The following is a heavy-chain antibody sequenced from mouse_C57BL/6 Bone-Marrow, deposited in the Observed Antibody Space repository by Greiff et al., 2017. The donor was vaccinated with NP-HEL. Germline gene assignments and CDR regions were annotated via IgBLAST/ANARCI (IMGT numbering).Heavy chain of an antibody. D-gene: IGHD2-13*01. CDR2: IYPRSGNT. Sequence: QVHVKQSGAELARPGASVKLSCKASGYTFTSYGISWVKQRTGQGLEWIGEIYPRSGNTYYNEKFKGKATLTADKSSSTAYMELRSLTSEDSAVYFCANIFYYGADWGQGTTLTVSS. CDR1: GYTFTSYG. J-gene: IGHJ2*01. CDR3: ANIFYYGAD. V-gene: IGHV1-81*01.